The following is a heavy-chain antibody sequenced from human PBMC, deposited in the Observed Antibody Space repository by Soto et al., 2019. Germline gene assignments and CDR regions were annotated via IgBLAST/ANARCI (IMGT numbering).Heavy chain of an antibody. V-gene: IGHV4-34*01. Sequence: QVQLQQWGAGLLKPSETLSLTCAVYGGSFSSYYWSWIRQPPGKGLEWIGEINHSGSTNYNPSLKXRXTIXVDTSKSQFSLKLSSVTAADTAVYYCASCCTDDSSWGQGTLVTVSS. D-gene: IGHD3-3*01. J-gene: IGHJ5*02. CDR3: ASCCTDDSS. CDR2: INHSGST. CDR1: GGSFSSYY.